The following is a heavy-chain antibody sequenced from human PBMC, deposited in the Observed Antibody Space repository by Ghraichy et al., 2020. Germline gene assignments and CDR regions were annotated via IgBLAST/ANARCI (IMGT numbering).Heavy chain of an antibody. CDR3: ARAGEWLRNSDY. CDR1: GGSITNYY. D-gene: IGHD5-12*01. CDR2: ISYTGST. V-gene: IGHV4-59*01. J-gene: IGHJ4*02. Sequence: SETLSLTCSVSGGSITNYYWTWIRQPPGKGLEWIGYISYTGSTNYNPSLKSRVTMSVDTSKNQFSLKLSSLTAADTAVYYCARAGEWLRNSDYWGQGTLVTVSS.